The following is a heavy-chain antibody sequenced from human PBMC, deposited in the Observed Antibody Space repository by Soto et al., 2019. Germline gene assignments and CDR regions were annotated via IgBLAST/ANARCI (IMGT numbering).Heavy chain of an antibody. V-gene: IGHV1-69*13. CDR3: ARGGGYYGSGSEYAFDI. CDR1: GGTFSSYA. D-gene: IGHD3-10*01. CDR2: IIPIFGTA. Sequence: GASVKVSCKXPGGTFSSYAISWVRQAPGQGLEWMGGIIPIFGTANYAQKFQGRVTITADESTSTAYMELSSLRSEDTAVYYCARGGGYYGSGSEYAFDIWGQGTMVTVSS. J-gene: IGHJ3*02.